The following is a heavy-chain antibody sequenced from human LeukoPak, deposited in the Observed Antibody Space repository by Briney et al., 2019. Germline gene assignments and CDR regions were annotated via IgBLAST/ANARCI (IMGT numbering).Heavy chain of an antibody. Sequence: SQTLSPTCAISLDSASTIGVAWNWVRQSPSRSLEWLGRTYYSSKWNTDYAVSVKSRIVVNPDTSKNQFSLQLNSVTSEDTAVYYCARGRASAFDVWGQGTMVTVSS. V-gene: IGHV6-1*01. CDR1: LDSASTIGVA. CDR2: TYYSSKWNT. D-gene: IGHD6-25*01. J-gene: IGHJ3*01. CDR3: ARGRASAFDV.